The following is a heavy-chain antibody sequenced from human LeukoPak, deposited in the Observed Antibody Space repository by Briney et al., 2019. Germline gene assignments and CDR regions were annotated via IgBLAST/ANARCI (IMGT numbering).Heavy chain of an antibody. V-gene: IGHV3-48*03. J-gene: IGHJ4*02. Sequence: GGSLRLSCAASGFTFSSYAMNWVRQAPGKGLEWVSYISGSGTTICCADSVKGRFTISRDNAENSLYLQMNSLRAEDTAVYYCARALPIDYWGQGTLVTVSS. CDR2: ISGSGTTI. CDR3: ARALPIDY. CDR1: GFTFSSYA.